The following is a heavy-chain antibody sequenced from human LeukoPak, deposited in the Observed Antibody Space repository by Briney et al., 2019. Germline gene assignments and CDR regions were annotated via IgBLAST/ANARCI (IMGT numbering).Heavy chain of an antibody. D-gene: IGHD5-12*01. CDR1: GGSISSGDYY. CDR2: IYYSGST. CDR3: ARGFSGVATVDP. J-gene: IGHJ5*02. V-gene: IGHV4-30-4*01. Sequence: SQTLSLTCTVSGGSISSGDYYWSWIRQPPGKGLEWIGYIYYSGSTYYNPPLKSRVTISVDTSKNQFSLKLSSVTAADTAVYYCARGFSGVATVDPWGQGTLVTVSS.